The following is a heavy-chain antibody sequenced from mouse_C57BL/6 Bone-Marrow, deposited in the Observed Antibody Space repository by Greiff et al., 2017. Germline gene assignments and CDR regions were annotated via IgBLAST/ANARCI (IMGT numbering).Heavy chain of an antibody. CDR3: ARRRVYYYGSPWFAY. J-gene: IGHJ3*01. CDR2: IYPRDGST. D-gene: IGHD1-1*01. V-gene: IGHV1-85*01. Sequence: VQLQESGPELVKPGASVKLSCTASGYTFTSYDINWVQQRPGQGLEWIGWIYPRDGSTKYNEKFKGKATFTVDTSSSTAYMELHSLTSEDSAVYFCARRRVYYYGSPWFAYWGQGTLVTVSA. CDR1: GYTFTSYD.